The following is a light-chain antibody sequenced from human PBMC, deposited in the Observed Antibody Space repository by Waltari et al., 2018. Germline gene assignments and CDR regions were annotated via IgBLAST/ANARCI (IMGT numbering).Light chain of an antibody. CDR2: DAS. CDR3: QQRTTWPLT. Sequence: EIVLTQSPATLSLSPGERVSLSRRASQSVSSHLAWYQQKRGQAPRLLIYDASNRATGIPARFSGSGSGTDFTLTISSLEPEDFAVYYCQQRTTWPLTFGGGTRVEIK. CDR1: QSVSSH. J-gene: IGKJ4*01. V-gene: IGKV3-11*01.